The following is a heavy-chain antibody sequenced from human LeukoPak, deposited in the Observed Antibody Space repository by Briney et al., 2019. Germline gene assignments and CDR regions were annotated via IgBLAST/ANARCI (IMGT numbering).Heavy chain of an antibody. CDR2: IYYSGST. D-gene: IGHD3-10*01. J-gene: IGHJ5*02. CDR3: ARQDLWFGELSGWFDP. CDR1: GGSISSSSYY. V-gene: IGHV4-39*01. Sequence: KPSETLSLTCTVSGGSISSSSYYWGWIHQPPGKGLEWIGSIYYSGSTYYNPSLKSRVTISVDTSKNQFSLKLSSVTAADTAVYYCARQDLWFGELSGWFDPWGQGTLVTVSS.